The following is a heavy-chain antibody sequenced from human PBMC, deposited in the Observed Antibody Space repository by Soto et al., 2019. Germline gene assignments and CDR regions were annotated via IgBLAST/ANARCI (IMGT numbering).Heavy chain of an antibody. CDR3: AKDGRDCSGYSCLPRFDP. D-gene: IGHD2-15*01. CDR1: GFTFSSHA. CDR2: ISGGGGDT. V-gene: IGHV3-23*01. J-gene: IGHJ5*02. Sequence: EVQLLESGGGLVQPGGSLRLSCAASGFTFSSHAMSWVRQAPGKGLEWLSVISGGGGDTFYADSVKGRFTVSRDNSINTLYLQMNSLRADDTAVYYCAKDGRDCSGYSCLPRFDPWGQGTLVTVSS.